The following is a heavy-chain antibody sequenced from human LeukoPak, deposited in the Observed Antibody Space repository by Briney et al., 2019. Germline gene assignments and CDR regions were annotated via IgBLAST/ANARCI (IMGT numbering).Heavy chain of an antibody. CDR2: ISYDGSNK. J-gene: IGHJ4*02. CDR1: GFTFSSYA. CDR3: AREGRGPYGDYSFPLDY. Sequence: GGSLRLSCAASGFTFSSYAMHWVRQAPGKGLEWVAVISYDGSNKYYADSVKGRFTISRGNSKNTLYLQMNSLRAEDTAVYYCAREGRGPYGDYSFPLDYWGQGTLVTVSS. V-gene: IGHV3-30*04. D-gene: IGHD4-17*01.